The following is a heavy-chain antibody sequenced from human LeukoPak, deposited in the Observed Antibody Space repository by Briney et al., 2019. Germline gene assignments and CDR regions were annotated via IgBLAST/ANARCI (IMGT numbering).Heavy chain of an antibody. V-gene: IGHV3-48*03. D-gene: IGHD1-1*01. CDR2: ISSSGSTI. J-gene: IGHJ4*02. CDR3: ARVGAGTTFLDY. Sequence: GGSLRLSCAASGFTFSSYEMNWVRQAPGKGRGWVSYISSSGSTIYYADSVKGRFTISRDNAKNSLYLQMNSLRAEDTAVYYCARVGAGTTFLDYWGQGTLVTVSS. CDR1: GFTFSSYE.